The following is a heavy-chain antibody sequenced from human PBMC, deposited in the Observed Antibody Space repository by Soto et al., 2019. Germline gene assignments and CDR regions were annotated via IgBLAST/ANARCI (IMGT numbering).Heavy chain of an antibody. Sequence: EQSGPEVKKPGSSVKVSCKASADTFNNYCFSWVRQAPGQGLECVGGVVPLFGTANYAQKFQGRATISADESASTVYLELTNLQSDDTAIFYCASGVAVERFEFWGLGTLVIVSS. V-gene: IGHV1-69*01. CDR3: ASGVAVERFEF. CDR2: VVPLFGTA. D-gene: IGHD2-15*01. J-gene: IGHJ4*01. CDR1: ADTFNNYC.